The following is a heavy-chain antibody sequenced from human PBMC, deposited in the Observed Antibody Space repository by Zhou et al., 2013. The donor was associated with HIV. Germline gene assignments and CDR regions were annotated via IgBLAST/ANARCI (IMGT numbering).Heavy chain of an antibody. CDR3: ARDRTTVNAFDI. J-gene: IGHJ3*02. CDR2: IYYLGST. CDR1: GASTSSHY. Sequence: QVQLQESGPGLVKPSETLSLTCSVSGASTSSHYWSWIRQPPGKALEWIGYIYYLGSTSYNPSLKSRVTIPVDTSKNQFSLKLSSVTAADTAVYYCARDRTTVNAFDIWGQGQWSPSLQ. D-gene: IGHD4-17*01. V-gene: IGHV4-59*11.